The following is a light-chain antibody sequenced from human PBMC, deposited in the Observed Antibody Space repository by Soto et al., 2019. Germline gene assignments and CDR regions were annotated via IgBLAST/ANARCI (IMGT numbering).Light chain of an antibody. CDR3: QSYDNRLSGSWV. V-gene: IGLV1-40*01. Sequence: QSALTQPPSVSGAPGLRVTISCTGGSTNIGAGYDVHWYQQLPGRAPKLLVYGDNNRPSGVPDRFSGSKSGTSASLAITGLLPEDEADYYCQSYDNRLSGSWVFGGETKLTVL. CDR2: GDN. CDR1: STNIGAGYD. J-gene: IGLJ3*02.